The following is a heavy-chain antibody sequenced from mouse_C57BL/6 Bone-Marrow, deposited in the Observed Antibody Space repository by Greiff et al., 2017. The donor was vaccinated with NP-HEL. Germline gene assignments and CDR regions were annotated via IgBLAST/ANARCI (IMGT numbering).Heavy chain of an antibody. J-gene: IGHJ1*03. CDR3: ARRRIYDGYYERYFDV. CDR1: GFTFSSYT. V-gene: IGHV5-9*01. CDR2: ISGGGGNT. D-gene: IGHD2-3*01. Sequence: EVHLVESGGGLVKPGGSLKLSCAASGFTFSSYTMSWVRQTPEKRLEWVATISGGGGNTYYPASVKGRFTISRDNAKNTLYLQMSSLRSEDTALYYCARRRIYDGYYERYFDVWGTGTTVTVSS.